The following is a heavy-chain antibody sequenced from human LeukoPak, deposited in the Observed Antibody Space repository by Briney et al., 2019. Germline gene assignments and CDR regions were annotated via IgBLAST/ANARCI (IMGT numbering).Heavy chain of an antibody. V-gene: IGHV3-15*01. Sequence: GGSLRLSCAASGFTFSNAWMSWVRQAPGKGLEWVGRIKSKTDGGTTDYAAHVKGRFTISRDDSKNTLYLQMNSLKTEDTAVYYCTVATTSYYYGMDVWGQGTTVTVSS. J-gene: IGHJ6*02. CDR2: IKSKTDGGTT. CDR3: TVATTSYYYGMDV. CDR1: GFTFSNAW. D-gene: IGHD5-12*01.